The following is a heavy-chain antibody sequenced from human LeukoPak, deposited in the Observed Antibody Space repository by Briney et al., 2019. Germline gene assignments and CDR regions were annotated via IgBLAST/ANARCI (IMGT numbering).Heavy chain of an antibody. CDR2: IYHSGST. Sequence: SGTLSLTCAVSGGSISSSNWWSWVRQPPGKGLEWIGEIYHSGSTNYNPSLKSRVTISVDKSKNQFSLKLSSVTAADTAVYYCARGNRIIYPVLRYFDWLLRDDAFDIWGQGTMVTVSS. V-gene: IGHV4-4*02. J-gene: IGHJ3*02. CDR1: GGSISSSNW. D-gene: IGHD3-9*01. CDR3: ARGNRIIYPVLRYFDWLLRDDAFDI.